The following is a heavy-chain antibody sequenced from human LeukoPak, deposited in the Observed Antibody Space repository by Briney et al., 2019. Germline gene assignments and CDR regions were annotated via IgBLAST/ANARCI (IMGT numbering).Heavy chain of an antibody. CDR2: IKEDGSEK. Sequence: GGSLRLSCAASGFTFSSYWMSWVRQAPGKGLEWVANIKEDGSEKYYVDAVKGRFTISRDNAKNALSLQMNSLRAEDTAVYYCARAGRLRGVVTRYWGQGTLVTVSS. CDR1: GFTFSSYW. V-gene: IGHV3-7*01. CDR3: ARAGRLRGVVTRY. J-gene: IGHJ4*02. D-gene: IGHD3-10*01.